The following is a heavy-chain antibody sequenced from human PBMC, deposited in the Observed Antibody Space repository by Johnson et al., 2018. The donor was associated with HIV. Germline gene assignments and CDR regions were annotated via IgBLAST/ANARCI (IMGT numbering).Heavy chain of an antibody. Sequence: QVQLVESGGGVVQPGRSLRLYCAASGFTFRSFAMHWVRQAPGKGLEWVALILDDVSTTSFVDSVKGRFTISRDNSKNTLYLQMSSLSAEDTAVYYCARGPLFYYSSGLWAFDIWGQGTTVTVSS. CDR2: ILDDVSTT. J-gene: IGHJ3*02. CDR1: GFTFRSFA. D-gene: IGHD3-10*01. V-gene: IGHV3-30*04. CDR3: ARGPLFYYSSGLWAFDI.